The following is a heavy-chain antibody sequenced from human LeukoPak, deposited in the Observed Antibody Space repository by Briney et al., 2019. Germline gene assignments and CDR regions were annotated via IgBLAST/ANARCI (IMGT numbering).Heavy chain of an antibody. D-gene: IGHD3-22*01. J-gene: IGHJ4*02. V-gene: IGHV5-51*01. CDR3: ARHSNYYDSSGYYLVDY. CDR1: GFSFTTYW. Sequence: RGESLKISCKGSGFSFTTYWIVWVRQMPGKGLEWMGIIYSDDSDTRYSPSFQGQVTISADKSISTAYLQWSSLKASDTAMYYCARHSNYYDSSGYYLVDYWGQGTLVTVSS. CDR2: IYSDDSDT.